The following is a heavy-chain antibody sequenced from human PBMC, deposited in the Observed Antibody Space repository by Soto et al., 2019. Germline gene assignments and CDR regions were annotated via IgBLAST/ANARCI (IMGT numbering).Heavy chain of an antibody. Sequence: GGSLRLSCAASGFTFSSYAMSWVRQAPGKGLEWVSAISGSGGTTYYADSVKGRFTFSRDNSKNTLYLQRNSLRAGDTAVYYCAKTANGWFSAFDVWGQGTMVTVSS. CDR2: ISGSGGTT. CDR1: GFTFSSYA. V-gene: IGHV3-23*01. D-gene: IGHD6-19*01. J-gene: IGHJ3*01. CDR3: AKTANGWFSAFDV.